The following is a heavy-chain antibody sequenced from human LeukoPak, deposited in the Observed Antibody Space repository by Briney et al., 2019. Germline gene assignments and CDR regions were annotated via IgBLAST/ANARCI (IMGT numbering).Heavy chain of an antibody. V-gene: IGHV3-30*18. CDR2: ISSDGSSK. J-gene: IGHJ4*02. CDR3: TKGGVGSGSYYRCDN. D-gene: IGHD3-10*01. Sequence: GRSLRLSCAASGFTFSTYAMHWVRQAPGKGLEWMALISSDGSSKYYADSVEGRFTISRDNSRNTLYLEVNNVRADDTALYYCTKGGVGSGSYYRCDNWGQGTLVTVSS. CDR1: GFTFSTYA.